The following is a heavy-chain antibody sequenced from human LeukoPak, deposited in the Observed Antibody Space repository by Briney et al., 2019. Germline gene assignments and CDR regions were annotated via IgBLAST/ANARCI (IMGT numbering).Heavy chain of an antibody. CDR3: VRVHYYHIKHCHY. CDR1: GFTFSSYS. V-gene: IGHV3-21*01. J-gene: IGHJ4*02. CDR2: ISSGSTYN. D-gene: IGHD3-22*01. Sequence: GSLRLSCAASGFTFSSYSMNLVRQAPGEGLEWVSSISSGSTYNFYANSLEGRLTVSRENSNKSLYLQKNNLRAEDTACYFWVRVHYYHIKHCHYWGQGALVTVSS.